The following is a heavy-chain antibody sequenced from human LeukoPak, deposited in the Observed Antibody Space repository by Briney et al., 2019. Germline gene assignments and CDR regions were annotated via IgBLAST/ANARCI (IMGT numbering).Heavy chain of an antibody. J-gene: IGHJ4*02. V-gene: IGHV3-23*01. CDR3: ARGPRSSSWYEY. CDR1: GFTFSNFV. Sequence: GGSLRLSCTASGFTFSNFVMNWVRQAPGKGLEWVSVISGSGGTTFYADSVKGRFTISRDNSKNTLYLQMNSLRSEDTAVYYCARGPRSSSWYEYWGQGTLVTVSS. CDR2: ISGSGGTT. D-gene: IGHD6-13*01.